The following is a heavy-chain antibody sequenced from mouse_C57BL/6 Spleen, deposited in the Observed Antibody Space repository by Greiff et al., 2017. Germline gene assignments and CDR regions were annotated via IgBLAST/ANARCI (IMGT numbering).Heavy chain of an antibody. CDR1: GYSITSGYY. D-gene: IGHD2-5*01. J-gene: IGHJ1*03. V-gene: IGHV3-6*01. Sequence: EVQRVESGPGLVKPSQSLSLTCSVTGYSITSGYYWNWIRQFPGNKLEWMGYISYDGSNNYNPSLKNRISITRDTSKNQFFLKLNSVTTEDTATYDCAREAYYSNYHWYFDVWGTGTTVTVSS. CDR3: AREAYYSNYHWYFDV. CDR2: ISYDGSN.